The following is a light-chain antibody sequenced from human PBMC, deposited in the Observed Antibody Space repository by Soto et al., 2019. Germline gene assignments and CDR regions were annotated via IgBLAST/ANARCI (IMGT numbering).Light chain of an antibody. CDR1: SGHSSYA. Sequence: QPVLTQSPSASASLGASVKLTCTLSSGHSSYAIAWHQQQPEKGPRYLMKLNSDGSHSKGDGIPDRFSGSSSGAERYLTISSLQSEDEADYYCQTWGTGILVFGGGTKPTVL. CDR3: QTWGTGILV. V-gene: IGLV4-69*01. CDR2: LNSDGSH. J-gene: IGLJ2*01.